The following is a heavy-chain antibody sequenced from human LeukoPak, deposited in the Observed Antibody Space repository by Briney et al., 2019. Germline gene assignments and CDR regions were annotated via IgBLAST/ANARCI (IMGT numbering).Heavy chain of an antibody. V-gene: IGHV3-23*01. Sequence: PGGSLRLSCTASGFTFSTHPMSWVRQAPGKGLEWVSAISGNGGSTYYADSVKGRFTISRDNPKNTLYLQMNSLRAEDTALYYCVKNLFNPLRPAWGQGTLVTVSS. J-gene: IGHJ5*02. CDR2: ISGNGGST. CDR3: VKNLFNPLRPA. CDR1: GFTFSTHP.